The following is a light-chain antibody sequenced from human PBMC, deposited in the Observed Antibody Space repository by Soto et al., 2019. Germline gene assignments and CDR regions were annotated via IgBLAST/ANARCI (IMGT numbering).Light chain of an antibody. CDR1: SSDVGGYNY. CDR3: SSYAGSNKVV. V-gene: IGLV2-8*01. Sequence: QSALTQPPSASGSPGQSVTISCTGTSSDVGGYNYVSWYQQHPGKAPKLMIYEVSKRPSGVPDRFSGSKSVNTASLTVSGLQSEDEADYYCSSYAGSNKVVFGGGTKLTGL. CDR2: EVS. J-gene: IGLJ2*01.